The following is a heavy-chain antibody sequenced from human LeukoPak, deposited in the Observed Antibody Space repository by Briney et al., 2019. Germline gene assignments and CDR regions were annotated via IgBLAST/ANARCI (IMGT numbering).Heavy chain of an antibody. J-gene: IGHJ4*02. D-gene: IGHD2-2*01. Sequence: ASVTVSCTASGYTFTSYAMHWVRQAPGQRLEWMGWIIAGNGNTKYSQKFQGRVTITRDTSASTAYMELSSLRSGDTAVYYCARVGYCSSTSCLNFDYWGQGTLVTVSS. CDR3: ARVGYCSSTSCLNFDY. V-gene: IGHV1-3*01. CDR2: IIAGNGNT. CDR1: GYTFTSYA.